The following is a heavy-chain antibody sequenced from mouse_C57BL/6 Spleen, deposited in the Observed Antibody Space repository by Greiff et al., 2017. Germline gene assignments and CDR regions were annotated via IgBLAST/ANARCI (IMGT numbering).Heavy chain of an antibody. CDR2: INPGSGGT. J-gene: IGHJ1*03. CDR1: GYAFTNYL. V-gene: IGHV1-54*01. D-gene: IGHD2-3*01. CDR3: ARDGLGYWFFDV. Sequence: QVQLQQSGAELVRPGTSVKVSCKASGYAFTNYLIEWVKQRPGQGLEWIGVINPGSGGTNYNEKFKGKATLTADKSSSTAYMQLSSLTSEDSAVYFCARDGLGYWFFDVWGTGTTVTVSS.